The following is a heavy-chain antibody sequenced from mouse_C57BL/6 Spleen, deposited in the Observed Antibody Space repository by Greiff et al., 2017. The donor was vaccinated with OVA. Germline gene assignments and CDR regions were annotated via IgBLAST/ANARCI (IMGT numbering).Heavy chain of an antibody. Sequence: VQLQQPGAELVRPGSSVKLSCKASGYTFTSYWMDWVKQRPGQGLEWIGNIYPSDSETHYNQKFKDKATLTVDKSSSTAYMQLSSLTSEDSAVYYCARITRSDYWGQGTTLTVSS. D-gene: IGHD1-3*01. V-gene: IGHV1-61*01. CDR3: ARITRSDY. J-gene: IGHJ2*01. CDR2: IYPSDSET. CDR1: GYTFTSYW.